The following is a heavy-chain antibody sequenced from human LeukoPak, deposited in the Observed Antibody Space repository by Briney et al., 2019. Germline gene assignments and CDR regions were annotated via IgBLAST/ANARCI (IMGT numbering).Heavy chain of an antibody. V-gene: IGHV4-61*05. CDR3: ARTPLTPRYAFDI. D-gene: IGHD2-15*01. Sequence: SETLSLTCTVSGGSISSSSYYWGWIRQPPGKGLEWIGYIYYSGSTNYNPSLKSRVTISVDTSKNQFSLKLSSVTAADTAVYYCARTPLTPRYAFDIWGQGTMVTVSS. CDR1: GGSISSSSYY. CDR2: IYYSGST. J-gene: IGHJ3*02.